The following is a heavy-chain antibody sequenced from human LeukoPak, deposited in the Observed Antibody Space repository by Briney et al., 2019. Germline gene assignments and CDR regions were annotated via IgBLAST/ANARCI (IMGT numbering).Heavy chain of an antibody. CDR2: IYTSGST. J-gene: IGHJ4*02. D-gene: IGHD3-22*01. CDR3: ATEPAADYDASGRLDY. Sequence: SETLSLTCTVSGGSMSSYYWSWIRQPAGKGLEWIGRIYTSGSTNYNPSLKSRVTMSLDTSKNQFSLNLNSLTAADTAAYYCATEPAADYDASGRLDYWGRGILVTVSS. CDR1: GGSMSSYY. V-gene: IGHV4-4*07.